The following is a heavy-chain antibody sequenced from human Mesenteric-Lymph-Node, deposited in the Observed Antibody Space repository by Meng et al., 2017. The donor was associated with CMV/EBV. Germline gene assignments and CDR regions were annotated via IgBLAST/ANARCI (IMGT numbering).Heavy chain of an antibody. Sequence: GESLKISCAASGFSVGTNYMSWVRQAPGKGLEWVSVIHGDGRIAFYADSVKGRFTISRDSSTNTLNLQMNSLRAEDTAVYYCARDVSGAFDIWGQGTMVTVSS. CDR1: GFSVGTNY. CDR2: IHGDGRIA. D-gene: IGHD5/OR15-5a*01. V-gene: IGHV3-53*01. J-gene: IGHJ3*02. CDR3: ARDVSGAFDI.